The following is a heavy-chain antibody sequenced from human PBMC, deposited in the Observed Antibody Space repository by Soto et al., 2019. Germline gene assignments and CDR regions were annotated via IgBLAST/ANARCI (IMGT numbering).Heavy chain of an antibody. J-gene: IGHJ3*02. CDR2: ISGSGGST. V-gene: IGHV3-23*01. CDR1: GFTFSSYA. Sequence: GSLRLSCAASGFTFSSYAMSWVRQAPGKGLEWVSAISGSGGSTYYADSVRGRFTISRDNSKNTLYLQMNSLRAEDTAVYYCAKLKSGSDAFDIWGQGTMVTVSS. D-gene: IGHD3-22*01. CDR3: AKLKSGSDAFDI.